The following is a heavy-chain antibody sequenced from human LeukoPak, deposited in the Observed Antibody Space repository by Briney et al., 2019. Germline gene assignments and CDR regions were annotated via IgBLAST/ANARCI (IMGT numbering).Heavy chain of an antibody. V-gene: IGHV1-46*01. CDR2: INPSGGTT. D-gene: IGHD3-10*01. CDR1: GYTFTTYY. Sequence: GASVKVSCKASGYTFTTYYMHWVRQAPGQGLEWMGIINPSGGTTSYAQKFQGRVTMTRDTSTSTVYMELSSLRSEDTAVYYCARDGYGYYFGSGSFYYFDDWGQGTLVTVSS. J-gene: IGHJ4*02. CDR3: ARDGYGYYFGSGSFYYFDD.